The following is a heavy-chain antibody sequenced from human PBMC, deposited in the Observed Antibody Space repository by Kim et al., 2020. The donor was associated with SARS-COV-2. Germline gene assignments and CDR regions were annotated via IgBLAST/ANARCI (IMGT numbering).Heavy chain of an antibody. D-gene: IGHD6-13*01. Sequence: SETLSLTCTVSGVSIRADYWTWIRQPPGKGLEWFGYIHDSGRTSYNPTLKSRLTMSLDTSKNQFSLTLNSVTAADTAVYYCAKERGSRGWFDPWGQGAVVTVST. CDR3: AKERGSRGWFDP. CDR2: IHDSGRT. V-gene: IGHV4-59*01. J-gene: IGHJ5*02. CDR1: GVSIRADY.